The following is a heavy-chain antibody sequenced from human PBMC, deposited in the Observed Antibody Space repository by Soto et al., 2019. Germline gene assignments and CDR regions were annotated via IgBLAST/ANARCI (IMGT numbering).Heavy chain of an antibody. J-gene: IGHJ6*02. CDR2: TLPFLGSS. CDR1: GGTFKKFA. D-gene: IGHD1-26*01. Sequence: QVQLVQSGPEVKKPGSSVKVSCEASGGTFKKFAISWVRQAPGQGLEWMGGTLPFLGSSKYPQKFQGRVAIAADESATTTYMELTGLTSEDTDVYCRARGGKFHSDDLWEASYSHGLDVWGQGTTVTVSS. CDR3: ARGGKFHSDDLWEASYSHGLDV. V-gene: IGHV1-69*01.